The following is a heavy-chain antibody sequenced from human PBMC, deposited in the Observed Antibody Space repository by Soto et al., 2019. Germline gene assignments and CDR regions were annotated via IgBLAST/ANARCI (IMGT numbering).Heavy chain of an antibody. CDR2: ISESGIST. Sequence: GGSLRLSCAASGFMFNSFAMNWIRQAPGKGLEWVSTISESGISTHYTDSVKGRFTISRDNSKNTMYLQMNSLRADDTAVYYCAKVRLTEVVVLAAVAWGQGTLVTVSS. CDR3: AKVRLTEVVVLAAVA. J-gene: IGHJ4*02. D-gene: IGHD2-2*01. V-gene: IGHV3-23*01. CDR1: GFMFNSFA.